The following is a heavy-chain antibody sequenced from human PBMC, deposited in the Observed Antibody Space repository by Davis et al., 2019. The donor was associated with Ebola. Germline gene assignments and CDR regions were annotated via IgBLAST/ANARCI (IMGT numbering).Heavy chain of an antibody. Sequence: GGSLRLSCAASGFTFSTYSMSWVRQAPGKGLEWVSSISSDSDYIYYADSAKGRFTISRDNAKNSLYLQMNNLKTEDTAVYYCITDVGRNYPDGTFDNWGQGTVVTVSS. CDR3: ITDVGRNYPDGTFDN. CDR1: GFTFSTYS. CDR2: ISSDSDYI. J-gene: IGHJ3*02. V-gene: IGHV3-21*03. D-gene: IGHD4-11*01.